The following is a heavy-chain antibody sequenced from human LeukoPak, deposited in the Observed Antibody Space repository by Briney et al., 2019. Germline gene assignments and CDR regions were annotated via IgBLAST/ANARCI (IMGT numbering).Heavy chain of an antibody. CDR2: ISYDGSNK. CDR3: AKDSGYSYGYVFDY. Sequence: PGGSLRLSCAASGFTFSNYAMHWVRQAPGKGLEWVAVISYDGSNKYYADSVKGRFTISRDNSKNTLYLQMNSLRAEDTAVYYCAKDSGYSYGYVFDYWGQGILVTVSS. CDR1: GFTFSNYA. J-gene: IGHJ4*02. D-gene: IGHD5-18*01. V-gene: IGHV3-30*04.